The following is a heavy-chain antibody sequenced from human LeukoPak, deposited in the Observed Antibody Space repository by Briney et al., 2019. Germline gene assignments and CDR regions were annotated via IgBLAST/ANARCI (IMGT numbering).Heavy chain of an antibody. V-gene: IGHV3-33*01. Sequence: HSGGSLRLSCATSGFTFSTYGTHWVRQAPGKGREWVAAIWPDGSYKYYADSVKGRFTISRDNSKNTVYLQMNTLRDEDTAVYYCARAVGPFDYWGQGTLVTVSS. J-gene: IGHJ4*02. D-gene: IGHD3-16*01. CDR2: IWPDGSYK. CDR1: GFTFSTYG. CDR3: ARAVGPFDY.